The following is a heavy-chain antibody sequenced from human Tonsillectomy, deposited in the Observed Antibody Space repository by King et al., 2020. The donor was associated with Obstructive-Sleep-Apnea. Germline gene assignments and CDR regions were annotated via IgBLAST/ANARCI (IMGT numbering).Heavy chain of an antibody. Sequence: VQLVESGGGLVQPGGSLRLYCTVSGFTLRSYAMSWVRQAPGKGLEWVSTVSGSGGSTYYSDSVKARFTVSRDNSKTTVYLQMNSLRAGDTAVYYCARDGGSSGSYPPFDYWGQGTLVTVSS. CDR3: ARDGGSSGSYPPFDY. D-gene: IGHD3-22*01. V-gene: IGHV3-23*04. CDR2: VSGSGGST. CDR1: GFTLRSYA. J-gene: IGHJ4*02.